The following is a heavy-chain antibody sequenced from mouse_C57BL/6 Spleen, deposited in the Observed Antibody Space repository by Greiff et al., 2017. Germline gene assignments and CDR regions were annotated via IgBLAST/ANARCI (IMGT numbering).Heavy chain of an antibody. V-gene: IGHV1-61*01. CDR3: ARWGYDGGNFDY. Sequence: QVQLQQPGAELVRPGSSVKLSCKASGYTFTSYWMDWVKQRPGQGLEWIGNIYPSDSETHYNQKFKDKATLTVDKSSSTAYMQLSSLTSEDSAVYYCARWGYDGGNFDYWGQGTTRTVSS. CDR1: GYTFTSYW. D-gene: IGHD2-2*01. J-gene: IGHJ2*01. CDR2: IYPSDSET.